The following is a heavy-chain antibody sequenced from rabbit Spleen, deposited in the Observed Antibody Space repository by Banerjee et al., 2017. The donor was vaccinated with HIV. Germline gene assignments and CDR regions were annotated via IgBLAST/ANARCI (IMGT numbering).Heavy chain of an antibody. CDR3: TRDGAGVIGWNFNL. CDR2: IDPIFGIT. J-gene: IGHJ4*01. V-gene: IGHV1S7*01. Sequence: HLKESGGGLVQPGGSLKLSCTASGFTLSSYYMNWVRQAPGKGLEWIGYIDPIFGITYYANWVNGRFSISRENAQNTVFLQMTSLTAADTATYFCTRDGAGVIGWNFNLWGQGPWSPS. CDR1: GFTLSSYY. D-gene: IGHD4-2*01.